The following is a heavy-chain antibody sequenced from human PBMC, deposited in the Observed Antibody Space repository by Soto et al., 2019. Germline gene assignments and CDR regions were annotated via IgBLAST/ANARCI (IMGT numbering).Heavy chain of an antibody. Sequence: QVQLVESGGGVVQPGRSLTLSCAASGFTFSSYVIHWVRQTPDKGLEWVAFISRDGSKTYYADSVKGRFTISRDNSKNTLYLEMNSLRAEDTAVYYCARDDEGGSDCELGYWGQGTLVTVSS. CDR3: ARDDEGGSDCELGY. CDR2: ISRDGSKT. J-gene: IGHJ4*02. D-gene: IGHD3-10*01. CDR1: GFTFSSYV. V-gene: IGHV3-30-3*01.